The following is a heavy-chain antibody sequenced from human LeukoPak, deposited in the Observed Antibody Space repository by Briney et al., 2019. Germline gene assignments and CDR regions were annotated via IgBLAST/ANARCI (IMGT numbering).Heavy chain of an antibody. J-gene: IGHJ4*02. D-gene: IGHD2-2*01. V-gene: IGHV3-74*01. CDR3: AKDPVGFCTSTTCRYLDY. CDR2: INSDGSST. CDR1: GFTFSSYW. Sequence: GGSLRLSCAASGFTFSSYWMHGVRQAPGKGLVWVSRINSDGSSTSYADSVKGRFTISRDNAKNTLYLQMNNLRTEDTAVYYCAKDPVGFCTSTTCRYLDYWGQGTLVTVSS.